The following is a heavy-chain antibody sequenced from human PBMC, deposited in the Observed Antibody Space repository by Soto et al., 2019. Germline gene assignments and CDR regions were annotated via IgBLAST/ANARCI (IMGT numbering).Heavy chain of an antibody. Sequence: SETLSLTCTVSGDSLSSGGHYWSWIRQHPGKGLEWIGHIYDSVSTYYSPSLRSRVTISADMSKNQFSLNLRSVTAADTAVYYCARVDHRGYLAILTDYWGQGTLVTVSS. J-gene: IGHJ4*02. CDR1: GDSLSSGGHY. CDR2: IYDSVST. D-gene: IGHD3-9*01. CDR3: ARVDHRGYLAILTDY. V-gene: IGHV4-31*03.